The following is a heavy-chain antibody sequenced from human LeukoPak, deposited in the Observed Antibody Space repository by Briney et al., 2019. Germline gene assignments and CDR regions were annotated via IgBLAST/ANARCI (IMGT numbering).Heavy chain of an antibody. CDR3: ARVKGYYYDSSGYYY. CDR2: INPNSGGT. CDR1: GYTFTGYY. J-gene: IGHJ4*02. D-gene: IGHD3-22*01. Sequence: ASVKVSRKASGYTFTGYYMHWVRQAPGQGLEWMGRINPNSGGTNYAQKFQGRVTMTRDTSISTAYMELSRLRSDDTAVYYCARVKGYYYDSSGYYYWGQGTLVTVSS. V-gene: IGHV1-2*06.